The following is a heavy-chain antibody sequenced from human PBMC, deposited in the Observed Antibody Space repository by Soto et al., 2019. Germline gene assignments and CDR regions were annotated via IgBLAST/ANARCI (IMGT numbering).Heavy chain of an antibody. D-gene: IGHD3-16*02. CDR1: GGSFSGYY. CDR3: ASRRGGELSLLHY. CDR2: INHSGST. Sequence: SETLSLTCAVYGGSFSGYYWSWIRQPPGKGLEWIGEINHSGSTNYNPSLKSRVSISVDTSKNQFSLKLSSVTAADTAVYYCASRRGGELSLLHYWGQGTLVTVSS. J-gene: IGHJ4*02. V-gene: IGHV4-34*01.